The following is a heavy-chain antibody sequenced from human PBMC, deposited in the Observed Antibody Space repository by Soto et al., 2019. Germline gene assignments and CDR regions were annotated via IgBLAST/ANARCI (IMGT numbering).Heavy chain of an antibody. CDR1: GFTVSSNY. Sequence: EVQLVESGGGLIQPGGSLRLSCAASGFTVSSNYMSWVRQSPGKGVDWVSVIYSGGSTSYADSVKGRFTISRDNSKNTLYLQMNSQSTEDTAMDYCVRGGVTSGWLGYWGQGTLFSVSS. J-gene: IGHJ4*02. D-gene: IGHD6-19*01. CDR3: VRGGVTSGWLGY. V-gene: IGHV3-53*01. CDR2: IYSGGST.